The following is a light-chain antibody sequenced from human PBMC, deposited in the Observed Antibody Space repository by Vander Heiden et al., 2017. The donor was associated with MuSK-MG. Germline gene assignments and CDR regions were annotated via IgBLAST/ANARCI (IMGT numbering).Light chain of an antibody. CDR1: QSASSY. CDR2: DAS. V-gene: IGKV3-11*01. J-gene: IGKJ1*01. CDR3: QQRSNWPRT. Sequence: EIVLTQSPATLSLSPGERATLSCRPSQSASSYLAWYQQKPGQAPRLLISDASNRATGIPARFSGSGSGTDFTLTISSLEPEDFAVYYCQQRSNWPRTFGQGTKVEIK.